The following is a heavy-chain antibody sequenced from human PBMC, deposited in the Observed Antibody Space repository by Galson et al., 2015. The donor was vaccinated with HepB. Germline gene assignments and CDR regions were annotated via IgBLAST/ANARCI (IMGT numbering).Heavy chain of an antibody. D-gene: IGHD3-16*01. Sequence: TLSLTCSVSGASVASADYYWTWIRQHPGKGLEWIGYIFNNEKTFYNPSLQSRISISVDTSENQFSLKLSSVTAADTAVYFCARDIRGGNLYSGMDVWGQGTTVTVSS. V-gene: IGHV4-31*03. CDR3: ARDIRGGNLYSGMDV. J-gene: IGHJ6*02. CDR1: GASVASADYY. CDR2: IFNNEKT.